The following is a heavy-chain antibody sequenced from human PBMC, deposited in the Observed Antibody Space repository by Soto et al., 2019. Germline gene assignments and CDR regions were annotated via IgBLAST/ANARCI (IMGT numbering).Heavy chain of an antibody. J-gene: IGHJ4*02. CDR2: ISYDGSNK. Sequence: PGGSLRLSCAASGFTFSTSWMSWVRQAPGKGLEWVAVISYDGSNKYYADSVKGRFTISRDNSKNTLYLQMNSLRAEDTAVYYCAKGFVYWGQGTLVTVSS. CDR1: GFTFSTSW. V-gene: IGHV3-30*18. D-gene: IGHD3-10*01. CDR3: AKGFVY.